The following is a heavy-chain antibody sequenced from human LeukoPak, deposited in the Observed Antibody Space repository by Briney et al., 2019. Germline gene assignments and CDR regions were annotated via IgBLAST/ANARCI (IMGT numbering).Heavy chain of an antibody. CDR3: AKAGGWCSSTSCSLYYYYYMDV. CDR2: IRYDGSNK. V-gene: IGHV3-30*02. Sequence: PGRSLRLSCAASGFTFSSYAMHWVRQAPGKGLEWVASIRYDGSNKYYADSVKGRFTISRDNSKNTLYLQMNSLRAEDTAVYYCAKAGGWCSSTSCSLYYYYYMDVWGKGATVTVSS. CDR1: GFTFSSYA. J-gene: IGHJ6*03. D-gene: IGHD2-2*01.